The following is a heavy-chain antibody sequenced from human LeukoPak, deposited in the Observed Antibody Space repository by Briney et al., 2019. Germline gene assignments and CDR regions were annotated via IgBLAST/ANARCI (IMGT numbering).Heavy chain of an antibody. CDR2: IFYSGST. D-gene: IGHD6-6*01. J-gene: IGHJ3*02. Sequence: SETLSLTCSVSGGSISSKNYYWGWIRQPPGKGPEWIGSIFYSGSTTYNPSLKSRVTISIDTSKNQFSLKVNSVTAADTAVYYCAYSSSSLYYDAFDIWGQGTMVTVSS. CDR1: GGSISSKNYY. V-gene: IGHV4-39*07. CDR3: AYSSSSLYYDAFDI.